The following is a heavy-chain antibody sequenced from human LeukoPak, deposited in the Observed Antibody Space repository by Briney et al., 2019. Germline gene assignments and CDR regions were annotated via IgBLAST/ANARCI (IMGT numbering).Heavy chain of an antibody. V-gene: IGHV1-69*05. CDR3: ARGRDSSGNYYYFDY. CDR1: GGTFSSYA. Sequence: SVKVSCKASGGTFSSYAISWVRQAPGQGLDWMGGIIPIFGTANYAQKFQGRVTITTDESTSTAYMELSSLRSEDKAVYYCARGRDSSGNYYYFDYWGQGTLVTVSS. CDR2: IIPIFGTA. D-gene: IGHD3-22*01. J-gene: IGHJ4*02.